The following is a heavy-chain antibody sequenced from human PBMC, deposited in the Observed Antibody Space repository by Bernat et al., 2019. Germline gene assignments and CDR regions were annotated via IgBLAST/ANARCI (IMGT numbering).Heavy chain of an antibody. CDR2: IGASGGST. D-gene: IGHD6-19*01. V-gene: IGHV3-23*01. J-gene: IGHJ4*02. CDR1: GFTFSSYA. Sequence: EVQLLESGGGLVQPGGSLRLSCAASGFTFSSYAMTWVRQAPGKGLEWVSGIGASGGSTYYADSVKGRFTTSRDNSKNTLYLQMNSLRVEDTAVYYCAKDGDSSGWYDYWGQGTLVTVSS. CDR3: AKDGDSSGWYDY.